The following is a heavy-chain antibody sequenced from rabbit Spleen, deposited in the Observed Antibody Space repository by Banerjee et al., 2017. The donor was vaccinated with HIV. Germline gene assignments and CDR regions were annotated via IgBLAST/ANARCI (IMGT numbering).Heavy chain of an antibody. J-gene: IGHJ4*01. CDR2: VNTVTGKS. Sequence: QEQLMESGGGLVQPGGSLKLTCKASGVSFSDKDVMCWVRQAPGTGLEWIGCVNTVTGKSVYASWAKGRFSMSRTSSTTVTLQMTSLTAADTATYFCAREDGGAGDYDNNLWGPGTLVTVS. CDR3: AREDGGAGDYDNNL. D-gene: IGHD2-1*01. CDR1: GVSFSDKDV. V-gene: IGHV1S45*01.